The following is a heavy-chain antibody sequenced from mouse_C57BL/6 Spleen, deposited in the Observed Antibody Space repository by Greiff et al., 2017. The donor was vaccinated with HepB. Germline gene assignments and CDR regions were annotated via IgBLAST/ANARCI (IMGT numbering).Heavy chain of an antibody. V-gene: IGHV1-59*01. D-gene: IGHD1-1*01. CDR2: IDPSDSYT. CDR3: ARGNFYEDDY. J-gene: IGHJ2*01. Sequence: QVQLQQPGAELVRPGTSVKLSCKASGYTFTSYWMHWVKQRPGQGLEWIGVIDPSDSYTNYNQKFKGKATLTVDTSSSTAYMQLSSLTSEDSAVYYCARGNFYEDDYWGQGTTLTVSS. CDR1: GYTFTSYW.